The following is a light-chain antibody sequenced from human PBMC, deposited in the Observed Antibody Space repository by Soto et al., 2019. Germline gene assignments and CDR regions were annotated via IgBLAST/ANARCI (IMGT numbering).Light chain of an antibody. CDR1: KSVSNN. V-gene: IGKV3-15*01. Sequence: EIVMTQSPATLSVSPGERAILSCRASKSVSNNLAWYQQKPGQAPRLLIYGASTRATGIPARFSGSGSGTDFTLTISRLEPEDFAVYYCQQYGSLPMYTFGQGTKLEIK. CDR2: GAS. J-gene: IGKJ2*01. CDR3: QQYGSLPMYT.